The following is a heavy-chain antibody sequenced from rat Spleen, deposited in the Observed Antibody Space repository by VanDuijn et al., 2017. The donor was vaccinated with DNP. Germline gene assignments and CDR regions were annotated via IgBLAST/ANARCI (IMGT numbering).Heavy chain of an antibody. CDR3: ARDGQWDYLDY. D-gene: IGHD1-1*01. CDR2: MWSDGDT. V-gene: IGHV2S18*01. J-gene: IGHJ2*01. Sequence: QVQLKESGPGLVQPSETLSLTCTVSGFSLTRFNIHWVRQQSGKRLEWMGRMWSDGDTSYNSAFTSRLRITRDTSKSQVFLKMNSLQTEDTATYYCARDGQWDYLDYWGQGVMVTVSS. CDR1: GFSLTRFN.